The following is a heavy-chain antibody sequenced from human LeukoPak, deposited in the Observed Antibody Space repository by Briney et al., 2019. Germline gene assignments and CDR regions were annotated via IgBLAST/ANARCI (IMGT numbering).Heavy chain of an antibody. V-gene: IGHV4-34*01. Sequence: SETLSLTCAVYGGSFSGYYWSWIRQPPGKGLEWIGEINHSGGTNYNPSLKSRVTISVDTSKNQFSLKLSSVTAADTAVYYCARDVPGIAAAGTFWFDPWGQGTLVTVSS. D-gene: IGHD6-13*01. CDR2: INHSGGT. J-gene: IGHJ5*02. CDR3: ARDVPGIAAAGTFWFDP. CDR1: GGSFSGYY.